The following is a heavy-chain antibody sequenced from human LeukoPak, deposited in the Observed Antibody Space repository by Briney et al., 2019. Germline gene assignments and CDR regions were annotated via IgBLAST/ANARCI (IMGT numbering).Heavy chain of an antibody. Sequence: GASVKVSCKASGGTFSSYAISWVRQAPGQGLEWMGRIIPILGIANYAQKFQGRVTITEDKSTRTAYMEMSSLRTEDTAVYYCARDHPEAAGIFDWFDPWDQGTLVTVSS. CDR1: GGTFSSYA. CDR3: ARDHPEAAGIFDWFDP. J-gene: IGHJ5*02. D-gene: IGHD6-13*01. V-gene: IGHV1-69*04. CDR2: IIPILGIA.